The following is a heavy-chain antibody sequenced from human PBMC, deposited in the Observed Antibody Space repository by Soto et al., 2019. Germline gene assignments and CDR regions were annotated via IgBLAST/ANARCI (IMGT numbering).Heavy chain of an antibody. CDR3: GRVIQFQYGVDL. CDR2: VNFHGTTT. Sequence: EVQLVESGGSLVQPGGSLRVSCAASGFTFGDNWMHWVRQVPGKGLVWVSRVNFHGTTTNYADSVKGRFTISRDNAKNTVSLQMDSLRAEDTAVYYCGRVIQFQYGVDLWGHGTTVTVSS. V-gene: IGHV3-74*01. D-gene: IGHD5-18*01. J-gene: IGHJ6*02. CDR1: GFTFGDNW.